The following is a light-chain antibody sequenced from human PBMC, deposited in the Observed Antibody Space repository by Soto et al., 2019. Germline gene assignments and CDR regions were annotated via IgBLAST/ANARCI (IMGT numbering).Light chain of an antibody. Sequence: QSVLTQPASVSGSPGQSITISCTGTSSDVGSYNYVSWYQLHPGKAPKLLIYDVTYRPSGVSNRFSGSKSGNTASLTISGLQAEDEADYFRTSWTSSSVVFGGGTKLTVL. V-gene: IGLV2-14*01. J-gene: IGLJ2*01. CDR1: SSDVGSYNY. CDR2: DVT. CDR3: TSWTSSSVV.